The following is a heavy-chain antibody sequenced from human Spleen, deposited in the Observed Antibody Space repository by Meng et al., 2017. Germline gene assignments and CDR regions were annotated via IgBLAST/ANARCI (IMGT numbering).Heavy chain of an antibody. J-gene: IGHJ4*02. Sequence: GGSLRLSCKGSGYSFTSYWIAWVRQMPGKGLEWMGIIYPGDSDTRYSPSFQGQVTISADKSISTAYLQWSSLKASDTAMYYCASQEGDTSSSWSYIIHRSDYFDYWGQGTLVTVSS. V-gene: IGHV5-51*01. CDR1: GYSFTSYW. D-gene: IGHD6-13*01. CDR3: ASQEGDTSSSWSYIIHRSDYFDY. CDR2: IYPGDSDT.